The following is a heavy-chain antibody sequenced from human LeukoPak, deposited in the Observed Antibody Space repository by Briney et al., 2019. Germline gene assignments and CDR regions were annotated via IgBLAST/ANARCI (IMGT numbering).Heavy chain of an antibody. J-gene: IGHJ3*02. V-gene: IGHV5-51*01. CDR3: VRRDGYGAYDI. D-gene: IGHD5-24*01. Sequence: VESLKISCEGSGYSFTNFWIAWVRQMPGKGLEWMGIIYPGDSDTRYSPSFQGQVIISADKSISTAYLQWSSLKASDTAMYYCVRRDGYGAYDIWGQGKMVTVSS. CDR2: IYPGDSDT. CDR1: GYSFTNFW.